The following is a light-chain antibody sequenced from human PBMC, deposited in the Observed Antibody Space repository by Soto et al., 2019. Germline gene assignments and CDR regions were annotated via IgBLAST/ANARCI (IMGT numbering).Light chain of an antibody. CDR3: QQSYSTPRT. CDR2: AAS. V-gene: IGKV1-39*01. CDR1: RSISSY. Sequence: DIQMTQSPSSLSASVGDRVTITCRASRSISSYLNWYQQKPGKAPKLLIYAASILQSGVPSRFSGSGSGTDFTLTISSLQPEDFATYYCQQSYSTPRTFGQGTRLEI. J-gene: IGKJ5*01.